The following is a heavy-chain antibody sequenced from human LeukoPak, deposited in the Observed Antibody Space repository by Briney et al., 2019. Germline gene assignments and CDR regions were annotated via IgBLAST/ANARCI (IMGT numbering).Heavy chain of an antibody. CDR2: IKQDGSEK. J-gene: IGHJ5*02. CDR1: GFTFSSYW. CDR3: AKAPWDDSSVTWFDP. Sequence: PGGSLRLSCAASGFTFSSYWMSWVRQAPGKGLEWVANIKQDGSEKYYVDSVKGRFTISRDNAKNSLYLQMNSLRAEDTAVYYCAKAPWDDSSVTWFDPWGQGTLVTVSS. D-gene: IGHD3-22*01. V-gene: IGHV3-7*01.